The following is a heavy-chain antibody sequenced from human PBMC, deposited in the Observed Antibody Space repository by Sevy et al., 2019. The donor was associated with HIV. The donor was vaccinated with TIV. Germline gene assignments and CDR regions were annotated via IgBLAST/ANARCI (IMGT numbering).Heavy chain of an antibody. D-gene: IGHD5-18*01. J-gene: IGHJ4*02. CDR3: ARAGAVTAMSFDY. CDR1: GYSISSGYY. V-gene: IGHV4-38-2*01. Sequence: PSETLSLTCAVSGYSISSGYYWGWIRQPPGKGLEWIGSIYHSGSTCYNPSLKSRVTISVDTSKNQFSLKLSSVTAADTAVYYCARAGAVTAMSFDYWGQGTLVTVSS. CDR2: IYHSGST.